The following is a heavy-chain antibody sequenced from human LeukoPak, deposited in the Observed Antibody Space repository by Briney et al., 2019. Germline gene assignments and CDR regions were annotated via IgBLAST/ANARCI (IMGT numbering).Heavy chain of an antibody. Sequence: AGGSLRLSCVASGFTFSSYSMSWVRQAPGKGLEWVSVIYSGGSTYYADSVKGRFTISRDNSKNTLYLQMNSLRAEDTAVYYCARPYYYDSSGYGYWGQGTLVTVSS. CDR2: IYSGGST. CDR1: GFTFSSYS. D-gene: IGHD3-22*01. CDR3: ARPYYYDSSGYGY. V-gene: IGHV3-53*01. J-gene: IGHJ4*02.